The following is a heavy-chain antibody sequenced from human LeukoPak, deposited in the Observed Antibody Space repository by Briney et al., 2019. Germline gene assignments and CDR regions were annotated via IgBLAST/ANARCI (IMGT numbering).Heavy chain of an antibody. D-gene: IGHD1-26*01. Sequence: GRSLRLSCAASGFTFSSYGMHWVRQAPGKGLEWVAAISYDGSNKYYADSVKGRFTISRDNSKNTLYLQMNSPRAEDTAVYYCAKDVKVGAHYFDYWGQGTLVTVSS. V-gene: IGHV3-30*18. CDR1: GFTFSSYG. CDR2: ISYDGSNK. CDR3: AKDVKVGAHYFDY. J-gene: IGHJ4*02.